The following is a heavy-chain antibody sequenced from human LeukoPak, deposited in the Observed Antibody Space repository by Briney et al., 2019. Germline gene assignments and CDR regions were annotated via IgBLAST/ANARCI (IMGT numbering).Heavy chain of an antibody. CDR2: IYYTGST. J-gene: IGHJ5*02. CDR3: ASTNDFGDYVGA. V-gene: IGHV4-31*01. D-gene: IGHD4-17*01. Sequence: SETLSLTCTVSGGSISNGDYYWSWIRQHPGKGLEWIGYIYYTGSTYYNPSLKSPVTISLDTSKNQFSLKLSSVTAADTAVYYCASTNDFGDYVGAWGQGTLVTVSS. CDR1: GGSISNGDYY.